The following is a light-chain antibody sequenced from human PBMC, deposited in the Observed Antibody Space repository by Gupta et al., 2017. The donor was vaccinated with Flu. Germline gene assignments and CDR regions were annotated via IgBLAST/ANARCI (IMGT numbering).Light chain of an antibody. CDR2: GAS. CDR3: QNMWS. Sequence: VVTQSPATLSVSPGERVTLSCRASQIIGTNLAWYHQRPGQAPRLLIYGASTRAFDIPTRFSGSGSGTEFTLTIDSLQSEDFGVYFCQNMWSFGLGTKV. J-gene: IGKJ1*01. V-gene: IGKV3-15*01. CDR1: QIIGTN.